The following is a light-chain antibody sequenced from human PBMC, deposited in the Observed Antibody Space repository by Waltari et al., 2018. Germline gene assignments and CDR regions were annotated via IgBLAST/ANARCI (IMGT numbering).Light chain of an antibody. CDR3: QALGTGAWV. Sequence: SYELTQPPSVSVSPGQSASITCSGAIFGNNYAAWYQQKPGQSPLLVIYQDTKRPSGLTERVSGAESGNAATLTSSGTQAMDEADYYCQALGTGAWVFGGGTKLTVL. J-gene: IGLJ3*02. V-gene: IGLV3-1*01. CDR1: IFGNNY. CDR2: QDT.